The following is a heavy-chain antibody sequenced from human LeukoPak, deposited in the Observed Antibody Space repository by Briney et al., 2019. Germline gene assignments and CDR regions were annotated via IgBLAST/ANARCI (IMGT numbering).Heavy chain of an antibody. Sequence: SETLSLTCAVSGASISSGGYSWSWLRQPPGKGLEWIGYIYHSGSSYYNPSLKSRVIISVDRSKNQFSLKLTSVTAADTAVYYCARDRTTPGWFDPWGQGTLVTVSS. D-gene: IGHD2-15*01. V-gene: IGHV4-30-2*01. CDR2: IYHSGSS. J-gene: IGHJ5*02. CDR3: ARDRTTPGWFDP. CDR1: GASISSGGYS.